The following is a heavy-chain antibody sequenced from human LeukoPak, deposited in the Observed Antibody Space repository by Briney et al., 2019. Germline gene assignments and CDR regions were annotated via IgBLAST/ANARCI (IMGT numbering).Heavy chain of an antibody. D-gene: IGHD6-13*01. CDR2: ISGSGGST. J-gene: IGHJ4*02. CDR3: AKDRSPGIAAAGTEDY. CDR1: GFSFSSYA. Sequence: GGSLRLSCAASGFSFSSYAMSWVRQAPGKGLEWVSAISGSGGSTYYADSVKGRFTISRDNSKNTLYLQMNSLRAEDTAVYYCAKDRSPGIAAAGTEDYWGQGTLVTVSS. V-gene: IGHV3-23*01.